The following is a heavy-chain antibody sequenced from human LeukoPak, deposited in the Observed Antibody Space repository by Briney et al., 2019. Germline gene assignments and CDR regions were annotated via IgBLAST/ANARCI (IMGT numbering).Heavy chain of an antibody. V-gene: IGHV3-66*01. J-gene: IGHJ5*02. D-gene: IGHD6-13*01. CDR3: AILTGIAAAA. CDR1: GFTVSSNY. CDR2: IYSGDNT. Sequence: PGGSLRLSCAASGFTVSSNYMSWVRQAPGKGLEWVSVIYSGDNTYYADSVKGRFTISRDISKNTLYLQMNSLRAEDTAIYYCAILTGIAAAAWGQGTLVTVSS.